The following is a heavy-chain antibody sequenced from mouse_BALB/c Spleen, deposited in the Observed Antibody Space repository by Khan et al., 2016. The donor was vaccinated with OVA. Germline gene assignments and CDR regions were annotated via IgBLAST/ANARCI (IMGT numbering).Heavy chain of an antibody. V-gene: IGHV3-6*02. CDR1: GYSITSGYF. D-gene: IGHD3-1*01. J-gene: IGHJ3*01. Sequence: EVKLEVSGPGLVKPSQSLSLTCSVTGYSITSGYFWNWIRQFPGNNLEWMGYIRYDGDSNYNPSLKSRISITRDTSKNQFFLKLNSVTPEDTATYYCARGGSSGPAWFAYWGQGTLVTVST. CDR3: ARGGSSGPAWFAY. CDR2: IRYDGDS.